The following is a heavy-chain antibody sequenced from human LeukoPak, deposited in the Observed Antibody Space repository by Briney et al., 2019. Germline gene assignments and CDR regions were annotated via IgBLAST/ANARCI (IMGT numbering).Heavy chain of an antibody. CDR3: ARGPHQRAKSFPFDY. J-gene: IGHJ4*02. CDR1: GGSFSGYY. V-gene: IGHV4-34*01. CDR2: INHSGST. Sequence: TSETLSLTCAVYGGSFSGYYWSWIRQPPGKGLEWIGEINHSGSTNYNPSLKSRVTISVDTSKNQFSLKLSSVTAADTAVYYCARGPHQRAKSFPFDYWGQGTLVTVSS.